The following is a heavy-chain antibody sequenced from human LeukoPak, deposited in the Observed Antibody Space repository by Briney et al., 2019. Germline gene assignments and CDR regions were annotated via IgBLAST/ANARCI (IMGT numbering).Heavy chain of an antibody. D-gene: IGHD6-6*01. Sequence: SETLSLTCSVSGGSFSTYGWSWIRQPPGKGLEWMGYVYYTGSTNYNPSPKSRLPIFEDKSKNQFSLRLSSVTVADTAVYYCARHFAYSSSSYFDYWGQGNLVTVSS. CDR1: GGSFSTYG. CDR2: VYYTGST. CDR3: ARHFAYSSSSYFDY. V-gene: IGHV4-59*08. J-gene: IGHJ4*02.